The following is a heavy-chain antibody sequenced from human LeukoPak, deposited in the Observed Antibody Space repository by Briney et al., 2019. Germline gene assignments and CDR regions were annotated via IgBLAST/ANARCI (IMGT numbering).Heavy chain of an antibody. Sequence: PGGSLRLSCAASGFTFSSYAMSWVRQAPGKGLEWVSSISSSSSYIYYADSVKGRFTISRDNAKNTLYLQMNSLRAEDTAVYYCAKDRTMTPYGMDVWGQGTTVTVSS. CDR2: ISSSSSYI. V-gene: IGHV3-21*04. J-gene: IGHJ6*02. CDR1: GFTFSSYA. D-gene: IGHD3-22*01. CDR3: AKDRTMTPYGMDV.